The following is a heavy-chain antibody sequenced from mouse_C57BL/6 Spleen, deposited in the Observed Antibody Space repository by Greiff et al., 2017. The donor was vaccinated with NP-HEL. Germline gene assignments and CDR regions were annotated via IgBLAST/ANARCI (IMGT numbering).Heavy chain of an antibody. J-gene: IGHJ2*01. CDR1: GYTFTSYW. CDR2: IYPGSGST. Sequence: QVQLQQPGAELVKPGASVKMSCKASGYTFTSYWITWVKQRPGQGLEWIGDIYPGSGSTNYNEKFKSKATLTVDTSSSTAYMQLSSLTSEDSAVYYCARMGAYYSSYYYFDYWGQGTTLTVSS. D-gene: IGHD2-5*01. CDR3: ARMGAYYSSYYYFDY. V-gene: IGHV1-55*01.